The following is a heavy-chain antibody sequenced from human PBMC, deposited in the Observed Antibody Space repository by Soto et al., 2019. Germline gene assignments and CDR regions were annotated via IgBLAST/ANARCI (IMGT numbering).Heavy chain of an antibody. CDR2: IYPFYSDT. CDR3: ARLVATDHDAFDI. J-gene: IGHJ3*02. V-gene: IGHV5-51*01. Sequence: PGESLKISCKGSGYSFTSYWIFWVRQMPVKGLEFMGIIYPFYSDTRYSPSFQGHVTISAYSSISTSYLQLISLKASDTAMYYCARLVATDHDAFDIWGKGTMVTVSS. CDR1: GYSFTSYW. D-gene: IGHD5-12*01.